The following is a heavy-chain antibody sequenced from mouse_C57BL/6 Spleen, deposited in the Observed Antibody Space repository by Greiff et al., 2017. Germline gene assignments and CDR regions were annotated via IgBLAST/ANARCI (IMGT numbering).Heavy chain of an antibody. Sequence: QVQLQQPGAELVKPGASVKLSCKASGYTFTSYWMHWVKQRPGQGLEWIGMIHPNSGSTNYNEKFKSKATLTVDKSSSTAYMQLSSLTSDDSAFYYCARGYGSSQAWFAYWGQGTLVTVSA. CDR1: GYTFTSYW. CDR2: IHPNSGST. V-gene: IGHV1-64*01. J-gene: IGHJ3*01. CDR3: ARGYGSSQAWFAY. D-gene: IGHD1-1*01.